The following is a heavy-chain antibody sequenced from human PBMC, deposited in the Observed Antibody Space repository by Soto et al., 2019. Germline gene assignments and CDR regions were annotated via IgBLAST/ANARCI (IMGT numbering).Heavy chain of an antibody. D-gene: IGHD6-13*01. Sequence: EVQLVESGGGLVKPGGSLRLSCAASGFTFSSYSMNWVRQAPGKGLEWVSSISSSSSYIYYADSVKGRFTISRDNAKNSLYLQMYSLRAEDAAVYYCACSVGCIAAAGFDYWGQGTLVTVSS. CDR3: ACSVGCIAAAGFDY. CDR1: GFTFSSYS. CDR2: ISSSSSYI. V-gene: IGHV3-21*01. J-gene: IGHJ4*02.